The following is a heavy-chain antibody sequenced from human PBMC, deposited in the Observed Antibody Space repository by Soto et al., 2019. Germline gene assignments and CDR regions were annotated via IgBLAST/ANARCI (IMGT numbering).Heavy chain of an antibody. V-gene: IGHV1-69*12. CDR2: IIPIFGTA. D-gene: IGHD6-13*01. J-gene: IGHJ6*02. Sequence: QVQLVQSGAEVKKPGSSVKVSCKASGGTFSSYAISWVRQAPGQGLEWMGGIIPIFGTANYAQKFQGRVTITADESTSTAYMELSSLRSEDTAVYYCARGRRGSSWYGDYYYGMDVWGQGTTVTVSS. CDR1: GGTFSSYA. CDR3: ARGRRGSSWYGDYYYGMDV.